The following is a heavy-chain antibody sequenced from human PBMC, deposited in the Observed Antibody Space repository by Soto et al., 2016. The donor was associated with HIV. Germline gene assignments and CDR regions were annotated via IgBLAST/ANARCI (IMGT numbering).Heavy chain of an antibody. V-gene: IGHV3-30*04. CDR3: ARDPGSPXAVFPSLCDY. CDR2: ISYGGDNE. J-gene: IGHJ4*02. CDR1: GFTFRSYA. D-gene: IGHD2-2*01. Sequence: VQLVESGGGVVQPGRSLRLSCAASGFTFRSYAMHWVRHTPGKGLEWIAVISYGGDNEYYADSVKGRFTISRDNSKNTVYLQMNSLRPEDTAMYFCARDPGSPXAVFPSLCDYWAREPWSPSP.